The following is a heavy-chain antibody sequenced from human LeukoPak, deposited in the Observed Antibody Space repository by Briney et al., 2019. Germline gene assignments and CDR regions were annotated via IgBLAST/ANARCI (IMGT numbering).Heavy chain of an antibody. D-gene: IGHD3-22*01. CDR2: IYYSGST. J-gene: IGHJ4*02. CDR1: GDSISSYY. CDR3: ARGSPDYYDSSGYPNFDY. Sequence: SETLSLTCTGSGDSISSYYWSWIRQPPGKGLEWIGYIYYSGSTNSNPSLKSRVTISVDTSKNQFSLKLSSVTAADTAVYYCARGSPDYYDSSGYPNFDYWGQGTLVTVSS. V-gene: IGHV4-59*01.